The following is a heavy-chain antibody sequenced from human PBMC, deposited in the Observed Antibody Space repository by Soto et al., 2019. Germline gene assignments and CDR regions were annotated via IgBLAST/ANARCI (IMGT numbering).Heavy chain of an antibody. J-gene: IGHJ4*02. CDR3: ARGTHCGAALCQGDRLDS. CDR2: IWYDASNQ. V-gene: IGHV3-33*01. D-gene: IGHD2-21*01. CDR1: GFTFRNYG. Sequence: QVHLVESGGGVVQPGRSLRLSCAASGFTFRNYGMHWVRQAPGKGLEWVAVIWYDASNQYYADSVRGRFTISRDNSKKILSLQMHNRRADGTDVYVCARGTHCGAALCQGDRLDSWGQGALVSVSS.